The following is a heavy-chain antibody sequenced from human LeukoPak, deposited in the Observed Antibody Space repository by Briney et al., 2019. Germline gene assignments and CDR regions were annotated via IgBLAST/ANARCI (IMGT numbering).Heavy chain of an antibody. J-gene: IGHJ4*02. CDR3: AGGGFVVAGSFFFDY. CDR1: GGSISSYY. Sequence: SETLSLTCTVSGGSISSYYWSWIRQPPGKGLEWIGYIYYSGSTNYNPSLKSRVTISVDTSKNQFSLKLSSVTAADTAVYYCAGGGFVVAGSFFFDYWGQGTLVTVSS. V-gene: IGHV4-59*01. CDR2: IYYSGST. D-gene: IGHD6-19*01.